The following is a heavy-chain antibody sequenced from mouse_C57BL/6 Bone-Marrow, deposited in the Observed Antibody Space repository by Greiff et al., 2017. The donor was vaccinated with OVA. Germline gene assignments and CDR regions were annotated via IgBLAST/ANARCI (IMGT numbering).Heavy chain of an antibody. CDR2: INPNNGGT. V-gene: IGHV1-26*01. CDR1: GYTFTDYY. Sequence: VQLQQSGPELVKPGASVKISCKASGYTFTDYYMNWVKQSHGKSLEWIGDINPNNGGTSYNQKFKGKATLTVDKSSSTAYMELRSLTSEDSAVYYCARRGSSYSYWYFDVWGTGTTVTVSS. J-gene: IGHJ1*03. CDR3: ARRGSSYSYWYFDV. D-gene: IGHD1-1*01.